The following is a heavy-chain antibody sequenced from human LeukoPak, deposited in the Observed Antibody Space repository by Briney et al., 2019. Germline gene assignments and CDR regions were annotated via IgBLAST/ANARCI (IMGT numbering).Heavy chain of an antibody. CDR2: ISYSGGT. Sequence: SQTLSLTCTVSGGSISTGGYYWSWIRQPPGKGLEWIGYISYSGGTYYNPSLKSRVTISVDTSKNQFSLKLSSVTAADTAVYYCARHGRGSTSCYIGYWGQGTLVTVSP. CDR3: ARHGRGSTSCYIGY. J-gene: IGHJ4*02. CDR1: GGSISTGGYY. V-gene: IGHV4-30-4*01. D-gene: IGHD2-2*02.